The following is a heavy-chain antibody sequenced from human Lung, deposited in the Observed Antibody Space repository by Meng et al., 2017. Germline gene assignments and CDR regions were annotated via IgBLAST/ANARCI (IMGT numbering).Heavy chain of an antibody. CDR2: VYHSGST. V-gene: IGHV4-4*02. Sequence: QVQLQESGPGLVKPSGTLSLTCAVSGGSISSNNWWSWVRQTPVRGLEWIGEVYHSGSTNYNPSLKSRVIISVNNSKNQFSLKLASVTAADTAVYYCARDDSGYADFDSWGQGTLVTVSS. J-gene: IGHJ4*02. CDR1: GGSISSNNW. CDR3: ARDDSGYADFDS. D-gene: IGHD3-22*01.